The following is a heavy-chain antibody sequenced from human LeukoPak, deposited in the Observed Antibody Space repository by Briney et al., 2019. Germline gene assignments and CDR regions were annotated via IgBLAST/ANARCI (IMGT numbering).Heavy chain of an antibody. CDR2: VYYSGST. D-gene: IGHD3-10*01. J-gene: IGHJ4*02. CDR1: GGSISSSGYY. V-gene: IGHV4-39*01. CDR3: ARAGLETYYGKSYFDY. Sequence: PSETLSLTCTVSGGSISSSGYYWGWIRQPPGKGLEWIGSVYYSGSTYYNPSLKSRVTISVDTSKNQFSLKLSSVTAADTAVYYCARAGLETYYGKSYFDYWGQGTLVTVSS.